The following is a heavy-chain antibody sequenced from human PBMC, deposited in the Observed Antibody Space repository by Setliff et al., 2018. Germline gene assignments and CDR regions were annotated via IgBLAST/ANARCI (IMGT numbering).Heavy chain of an antibody. CDR2: ISDSSHEM. Sequence: PGGSLRLSCAASGFTFSIFAMKWVRQTPGRGLEWVSFISDSSHEMYYADSVKGRFTISRDNSKNTLYLQMNSLRAEDTAVYYCAKDQWLVQYWFDPWGQGTLVTVSS. D-gene: IGHD6-19*01. J-gene: IGHJ5*02. V-gene: IGHV3-23*01. CDR3: AKDQWLVQYWFDP. CDR1: GFTFSIFA.